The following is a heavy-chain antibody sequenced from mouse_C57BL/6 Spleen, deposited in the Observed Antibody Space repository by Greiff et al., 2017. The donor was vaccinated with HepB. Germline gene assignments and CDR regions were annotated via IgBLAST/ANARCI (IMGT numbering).Heavy chain of an antibody. D-gene: IGHD1-1*01. CDR2: INYDGSST. CDR1: GFTFSDYY. Sequence: EVKLVESEGGLVQPGSSMKLSCTASGFTFSDYYMAWVRQVPEKGLEWVANINYDGSSTYYLDSLKSRFIISRDNAKNILYLQMSSLKSEDTATYYCARVDYYGRGYAMDYWGQGTSVTVSS. J-gene: IGHJ4*01. V-gene: IGHV5-16*01. CDR3: ARVDYYGRGYAMDY.